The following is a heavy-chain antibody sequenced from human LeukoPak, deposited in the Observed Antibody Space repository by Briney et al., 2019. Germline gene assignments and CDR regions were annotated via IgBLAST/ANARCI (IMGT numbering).Heavy chain of an antibody. CDR3: ARTRYSSGGRFDR. V-gene: IGHV3-23*01. J-gene: IGHJ5*02. CDR1: GVTSSSYA. D-gene: IGHD6-19*01. CDR2: ISGSGGST. Sequence: GGALRLSCAASGVTSSSYAMSWGRQAPGKGLEWGSTISGSGGSTYYADSVKGRFTISRDNPKHPLYLQMHSLRAEHTAAYYCARTRYSSGGRFDRRRQRTMVTVSS.